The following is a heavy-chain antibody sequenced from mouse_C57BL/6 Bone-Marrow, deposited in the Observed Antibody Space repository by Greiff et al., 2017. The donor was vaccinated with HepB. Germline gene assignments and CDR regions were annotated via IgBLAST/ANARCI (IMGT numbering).Heavy chain of an antibody. CDR3: AGDYDDYAMDY. V-gene: IGHV1-26*01. J-gene: IGHJ4*01. Sequence: VQLQQSGPELVKPGASVKISCKASGYTFTDYYMNWVKQSHGKSLEWIGDINPNNGGTSYNQKFKGKATLTVDKSSSTAYMELRILTSEDSAVYYCAGDYDDYAMDYWGQGTSVTVSS. CDR1: GYTFTDYY. D-gene: IGHD2-4*01. CDR2: INPNNGGT.